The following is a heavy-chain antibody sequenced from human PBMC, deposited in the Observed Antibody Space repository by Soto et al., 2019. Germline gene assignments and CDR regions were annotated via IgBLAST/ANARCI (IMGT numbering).Heavy chain of an antibody. D-gene: IGHD2-15*01. CDR3: ARRALPKAFVDD. Sequence: PGGSLRLSCTVSGFPVSTNYMNWVRQAPGKGLEWVSVIFPDGSTYYTDSVRDRFTISRDNSKNTVYLQMNSLRAEDTAVYFCARRALPKAFVDDWGQGTLVTVSS. V-gene: IGHV3-66*01. CDR1: GFPVSTNY. CDR2: IFPDGST. J-gene: IGHJ4*02.